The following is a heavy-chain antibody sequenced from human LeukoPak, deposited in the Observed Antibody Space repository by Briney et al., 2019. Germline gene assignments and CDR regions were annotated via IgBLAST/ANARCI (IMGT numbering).Heavy chain of an antibody. V-gene: IGHV1-46*01. CDR3: ARGPRDGGYDYGHYYYYYGMDV. D-gene: IGHD5-12*01. J-gene: IGHJ6*02. CDR2: INPSGGST. CDR1: GYTFTSYY. Sequence: ASVKVSCKASGYTFTSYYMHWVRQAPGQGLEWMGIINPSGGSTSYAQKFQGRVTMTRDTSTSTVYMELSSLRSEDTAVYYCARGPRDGGYDYGHYYYYYGMDVWGQGTTVTVSS.